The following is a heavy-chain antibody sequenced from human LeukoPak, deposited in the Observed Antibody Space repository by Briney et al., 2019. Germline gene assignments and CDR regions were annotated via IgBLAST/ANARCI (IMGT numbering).Heavy chain of an antibody. V-gene: IGHV3-23*01. J-gene: IGHJ4*02. D-gene: IGHD2-21*02. CDR3: AKVKTDILIPDS. CDR2: IRGSGDRT. Sequence: GGSLRLSCAASGFTFSSYAMSWGRQAPGKGRGWVSAIRGSGDRTHYGDSVKGRFTISRDNSKNTLYLQMNSLTSADTAVYYCAKVKTDILIPDSWGQGTLVTVSS. CDR1: GFTFSSYA.